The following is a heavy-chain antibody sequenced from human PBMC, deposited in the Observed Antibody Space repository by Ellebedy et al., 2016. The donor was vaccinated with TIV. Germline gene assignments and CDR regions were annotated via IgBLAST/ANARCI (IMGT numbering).Heavy chain of an antibody. CDR3: ASRKKAVAGQGSRDY. D-gene: IGHD6-19*01. V-gene: IGHV4-34*01. J-gene: IGHJ4*02. CDR1: GGSFSGYY. Sequence: MPSETLSLTFAVYGGSFSGYYWSWIRQPPGKVLEWIGEINHSGSTNYNPSLKSPVTISVDTSKNQFSLKLSSVTAEDTAVYYCASRKKAVAGQGSRDYWGQGTLVTVSS. CDR2: INHSGST.